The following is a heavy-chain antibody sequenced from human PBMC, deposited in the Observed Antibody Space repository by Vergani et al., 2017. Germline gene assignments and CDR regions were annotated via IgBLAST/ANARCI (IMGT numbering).Heavy chain of an antibody. CDR3: ASYCSSTSCRLHAFYI. Sequence: QVQLVQSGAEVKKPGASVKVSCKASGYTFTSYGISWVRQAPGKGLEWMGWISAYKGNTNYAQKLKGRVTMTTDTSTSTAYRELGSLRSDDTAVYYCASYCSSTSCRLHAFYIWGQGTMVTVSS. D-gene: IGHD2-2*01. CDR2: ISAYKGNT. CDR1: GYTFTSYG. J-gene: IGHJ3*02. V-gene: IGHV1-18*04.